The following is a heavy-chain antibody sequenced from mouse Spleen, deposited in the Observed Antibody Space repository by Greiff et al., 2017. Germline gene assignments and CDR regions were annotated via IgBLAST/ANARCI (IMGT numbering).Heavy chain of an antibody. CDR2: IDPENGDT. V-gene: IGHV14-4*01. CDR1: GFNIKDDY. CDR3: TTGGDYDYDGDAMDY. Sequence: EVQLQQSGAELVRPGASVKLSCTASGFNIKDDYMHWVKQRPEQGLEWIGWIDPENGDTEYASKFQGKATITADTSSNTAYLQLSSLTSEDTAVYYCTTGGDYDYDGDAMDYWGQGTSVTVSS. J-gene: IGHJ4*01. D-gene: IGHD2-4*01.